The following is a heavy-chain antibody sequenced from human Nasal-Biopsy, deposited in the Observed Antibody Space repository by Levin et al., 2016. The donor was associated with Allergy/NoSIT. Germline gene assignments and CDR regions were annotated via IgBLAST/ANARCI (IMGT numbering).Heavy chain of an antibody. CDR1: GFSFSRYS. CDR3: ARDESGTYYFDS. J-gene: IGHJ4*02. CDR2: ITSSGSYI. V-gene: IGHV3-21*01. Sequence: GESLKISCAASGFSFSRYSMNWVRQAPGKGLEWVSSITSSGSYIYYGDSVRGRVTVSRDNAKNSLYLQMNSLRAEDTAVYYCARDESGTYYFDSWGQGTLVTVSS. D-gene: IGHD1-26*01.